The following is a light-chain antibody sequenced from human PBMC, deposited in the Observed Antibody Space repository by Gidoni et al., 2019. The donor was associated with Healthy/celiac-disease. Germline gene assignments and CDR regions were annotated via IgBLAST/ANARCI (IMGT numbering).Light chain of an antibody. Sequence: EIVLTQSPATLSLSPGERATLSCRASKSVSSYLAWYQQKPGQAPRLLIYDASNRATGIPARFSGSGSGTDFTLTISSLEPEDFAVYYCQQRSNWPPNTFGPGTKVDIK. CDR1: KSVSSY. J-gene: IGKJ3*01. CDR3: QQRSNWPPNT. CDR2: DAS. V-gene: IGKV3-11*01.